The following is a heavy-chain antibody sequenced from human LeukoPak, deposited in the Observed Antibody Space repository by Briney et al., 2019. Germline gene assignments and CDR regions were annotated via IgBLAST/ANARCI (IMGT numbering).Heavy chain of an antibody. J-gene: IGHJ6*03. D-gene: IGHD3-10*01. V-gene: IGHV3-9*01. Sequence: GGSLRLSCAASGFTFDDHAMHWVRQAPGKGLEWVSGISWSSGSIGYADSVKGRFTISRDDAKNSLYLQMNSLRAEDTALYYCAKDRFSNYYYYYMDVWGKGTTVTVSS. CDR1: GFTFDDHA. CDR2: ISWSSGSI. CDR3: AKDRFSNYYYYYMDV.